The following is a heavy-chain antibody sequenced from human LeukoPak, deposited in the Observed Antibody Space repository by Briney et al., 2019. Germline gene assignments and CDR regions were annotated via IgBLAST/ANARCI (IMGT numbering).Heavy chain of an antibody. CDR2: IWYDGSNK. V-gene: IGHV3-33*06. D-gene: IGHD1-26*01. J-gene: IGHJ4*02. CDR3: ANGDGSYNGFDY. Sequence: GGPVRLSCAASGLTHSSYGEHWVRQAPGKGLEWVAVIWYDGSNKYYAHSVKGRFTISRDNSKNTLYLQMNSLRAGDTALYYCANGDGSYNGFDYWGQGTLVTVSS. CDR1: GLTHSSYG.